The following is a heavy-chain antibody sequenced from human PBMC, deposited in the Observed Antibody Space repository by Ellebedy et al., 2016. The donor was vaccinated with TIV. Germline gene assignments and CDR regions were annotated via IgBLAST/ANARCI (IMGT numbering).Heavy chain of an antibody. CDR3: AKLAGIHPWYFDH. CDR1: GFAFTTCA. J-gene: IGHJ4*02. CDR2: IFRDGGTT. D-gene: IGHD2-15*01. Sequence: GESLKISCAASGFAFTTCAMSWVRQAPGKGLEWVSTIFRDGGTTYYADSVKARFTISRDNSKDTLSLQMNSLRAEDTAVYYCAKLAGIHPWYFDHWGQGTLVPVSS. V-gene: IGHV3-23*01.